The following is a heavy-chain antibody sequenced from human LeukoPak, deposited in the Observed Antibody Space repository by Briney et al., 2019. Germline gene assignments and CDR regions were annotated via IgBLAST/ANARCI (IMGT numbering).Heavy chain of an antibody. Sequence: ASVKVSCKASGYTFTSYCISCVRQAPGQGLEWMGWISAYNGNTNYAQKLQGRVTMTTDTSTSTAYMDLRSLRSDDTAVYYCARVIPVADPDAFDIWGQGTMVTVSS. CDR2: ISAYNGNT. V-gene: IGHV1-18*01. CDR1: GYTFTSYC. J-gene: IGHJ3*02. D-gene: IGHD6-19*01. CDR3: ARVIPVADPDAFDI.